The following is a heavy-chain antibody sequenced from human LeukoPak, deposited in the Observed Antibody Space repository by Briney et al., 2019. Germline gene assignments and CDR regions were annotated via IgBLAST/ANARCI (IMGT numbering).Heavy chain of an antibody. CDR1: GYTFTSYG. CDR3: ARERGRADYYGSGSYEDYYYYGMDV. CDR2: ISAYNGNT. V-gene: IGHV1-18*01. Sequence: GASVKVSCKASGYTFTSYGISWVRQAPGQGLEWMGWISAYNGNTNYAQKLQGRVTMTTDTSTSPAYMELRSLRSDDTAVYYCARERGRADYYGSGSYEDYYYYGMDVWGQGTTVTVSS. D-gene: IGHD3-10*01. J-gene: IGHJ6*02.